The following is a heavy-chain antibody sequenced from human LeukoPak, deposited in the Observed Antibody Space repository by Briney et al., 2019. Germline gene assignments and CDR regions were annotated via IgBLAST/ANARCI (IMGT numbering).Heavy chain of an antibody. J-gene: IGHJ4*02. CDR3: AKEPLGATGY. Sequence: GGSLRLSCAASGFVFTTYGMGWVRQAPGKGLEWVSAISGSGGNTHYADSVKGRFIISRDNSKNTLFLQMNTLRAEDTAVYYCAKEPLGATGYWGQGTLVTVSS. CDR2: ISGSGGNT. V-gene: IGHV3-23*01. CDR1: GFVFTTYG. D-gene: IGHD1-26*01.